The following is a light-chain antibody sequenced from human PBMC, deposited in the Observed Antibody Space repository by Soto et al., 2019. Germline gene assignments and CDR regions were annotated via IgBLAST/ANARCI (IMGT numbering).Light chain of an antibody. J-gene: IGKJ1*01. Sequence: EILLTQSPGTLSLSPGERATLSCRASQSVSSTYLAWYQQKPGQAPRLLIYATSSRATGIPDRFSGSGSGTDFTLTISRLEPEDFAVYYCQQHSSSPLTFGLGTKVEIK. CDR1: QSVSSTY. CDR2: ATS. V-gene: IGKV3-20*01. CDR3: QQHSSSPLT.